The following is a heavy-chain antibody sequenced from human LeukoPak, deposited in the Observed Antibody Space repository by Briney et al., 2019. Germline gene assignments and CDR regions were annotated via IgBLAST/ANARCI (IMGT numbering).Heavy chain of an antibody. CDR2: ISSRSSYI. V-gene: IGHV3-21*01. Sequence: KPGGSLRLSCAASGFTFSSYSMNWVRLARGDGLEWLSSISSRSSYIYYADSVEGRLTITRENATNSMYLQMNSLRAEDEAVYYCARAVYGFDAFDIWGQGTMVTVSS. CDR1: GFTFSSYS. D-gene: IGHD4-17*01. J-gene: IGHJ3*02. CDR3: ARAVYGFDAFDI.